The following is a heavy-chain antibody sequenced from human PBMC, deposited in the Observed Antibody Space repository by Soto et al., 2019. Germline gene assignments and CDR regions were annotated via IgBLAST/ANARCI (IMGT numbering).Heavy chain of an antibody. Sequence: SETLSLTCTVSGGSVSSGSYYWSWIRQPPGKGLEWIGYIYYSGSTNYNPSLKSRVTISVDTSKNQFSLKLSSVTAADTAVYYCAREGRDGYNIGYFDYWGQGTLVTVSS. D-gene: IGHD5-12*01. CDR3: AREGRDGYNIGYFDY. J-gene: IGHJ4*02. V-gene: IGHV4-61*01. CDR1: GGSVSSGSYY. CDR2: IYYSGST.